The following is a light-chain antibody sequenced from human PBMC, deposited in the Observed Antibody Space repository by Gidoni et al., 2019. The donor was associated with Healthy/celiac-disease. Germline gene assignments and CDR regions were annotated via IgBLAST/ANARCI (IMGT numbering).Light chain of an antibody. V-gene: IGKV1-27*01. J-gene: IGKJ1*01. CDR3: QKYNSAPWT. CDR2: AAS. Sequence: IQLTQSPSSLSASVGDRVTITCRASQGISNYLGWYQQKPGNVPKLLIYAASTLQSGVPSRFSGSGSGTDFTLTISSLQPEDVATYYCQKYNSAPWTFGQGTKVEIK. CDR1: QGISNY.